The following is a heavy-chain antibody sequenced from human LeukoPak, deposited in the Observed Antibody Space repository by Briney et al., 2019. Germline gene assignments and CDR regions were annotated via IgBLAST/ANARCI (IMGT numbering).Heavy chain of an antibody. CDR2: IRYDGTNS. Sequence: GGSLRLSCAASGFTFRNHGMHWARQAPGKGLEWVAFIRYDGTNSYYADSVKGRFTVSRDNSKNTLYLQMNSLRAEDTAVYYCPRDRGAIQYFDYWGQGSLVTVSS. CDR3: PRDRGAIQYFDY. D-gene: IGHD2-2*02. J-gene: IGHJ4*02. CDR1: GFTFRNHG. V-gene: IGHV3-30*02.